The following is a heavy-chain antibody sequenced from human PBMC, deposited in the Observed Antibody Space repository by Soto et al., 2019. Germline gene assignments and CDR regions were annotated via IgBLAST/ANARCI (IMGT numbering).Heavy chain of an antibody. Sequence: SETLSLTCTVSGGSISSYYWSWIRQPPGKGLEWIGYIYYSGSTTYNPSLKSRVTISVDTSKNQFSLKLSSVTAADTAVYYCATLTYGSGSYYNYYYGMDVWGQGTTVTVSS. J-gene: IGHJ6*02. D-gene: IGHD3-10*01. V-gene: IGHV4-59*08. CDR1: GGSISSYY. CDR3: ATLTYGSGSYYNYYYGMDV. CDR2: IYYSGST.